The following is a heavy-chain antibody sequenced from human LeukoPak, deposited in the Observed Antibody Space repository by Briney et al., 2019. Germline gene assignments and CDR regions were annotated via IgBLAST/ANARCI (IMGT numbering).Heavy chain of an antibody. Sequence: PGGSLRLSCAASGFTFSSYAMHWVRQAPGKGLEYVSAISSNGGSTYYANSVKGRFTISRDNSKNTLYLQMGSLRAEDMAVYYCARTGYSSGWFIGPSDYWGQGTLVTVSS. CDR1: GFTFSSYA. CDR3: ARTGYSSGWFIGPSDY. D-gene: IGHD6-19*01. V-gene: IGHV3-64*01. CDR2: ISSNGGST. J-gene: IGHJ4*02.